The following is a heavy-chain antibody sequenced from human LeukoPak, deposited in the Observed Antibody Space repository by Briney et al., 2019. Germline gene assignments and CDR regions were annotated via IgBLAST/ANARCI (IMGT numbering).Heavy chain of an antibody. CDR2: MNPNSGNT. CDR3: ARANYGDSGWFDP. CDR1: GYTFTSYD. J-gene: IGHJ5*02. Sequence: ASVKVSCKASGYTFTSYDINWVRQAPGQGLEWMGWMNPNSGNTGYAQKFQGRVTITRNTSISTAYMELSSLRSEDTAVYYCARANYGDSGWFDPWGQGTLVTVSS. V-gene: IGHV1-8*03. D-gene: IGHD4-17*01.